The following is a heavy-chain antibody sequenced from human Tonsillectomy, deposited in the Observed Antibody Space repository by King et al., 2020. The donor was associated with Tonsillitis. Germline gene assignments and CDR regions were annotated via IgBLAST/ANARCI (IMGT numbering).Heavy chain of an antibody. J-gene: IGHJ3*02. CDR2: ISDIGDIV. CDR1: GFTFSDYA. Sequence: VQLVESGGGLIQPGGSLRLSCVVSGFTFSDYAMNWVRQGPGRGLEWLSYISDIGDIVNYADSVRGRFTISRDNAKKSLYLQLSSLRGEDTAVYFCATLVARSWGAFDIWGQGTVVTVSS. D-gene: IGHD1-26*01. CDR3: ATLVARSWGAFDI. V-gene: IGHV3-48*01.